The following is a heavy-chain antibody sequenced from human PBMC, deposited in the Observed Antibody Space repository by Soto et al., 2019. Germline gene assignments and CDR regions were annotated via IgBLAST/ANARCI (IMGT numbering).Heavy chain of an antibody. CDR3: AKGSTFYYGSGINY. D-gene: IGHD3-10*01. CDR1: RFTFSKYA. J-gene: IGHJ4*02. CDR2: ISGGGGST. Sequence: GGSLRLSCAASRFTFSKYAMTWVRQAPGKGLEWVSGISGGGGSTHYADSVKGRFTISRDNSRDTLYLQMNSLRAEDTAVYYCAKGSTFYYGSGINYWGQGTLVTVSS. V-gene: IGHV3-23*01.